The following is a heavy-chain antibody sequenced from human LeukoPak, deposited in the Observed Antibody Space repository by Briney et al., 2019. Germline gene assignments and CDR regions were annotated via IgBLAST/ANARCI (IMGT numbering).Heavy chain of an antibody. CDR3: ARGSMGAWTDY. CDR1: GFTFSSYW. D-gene: IGHD1-26*01. J-gene: IGHJ4*02. CDR2: INSDGSGT. V-gene: IGHV3-74*01. Sequence: PGGSLRLSCAASGFTFSSYWMHWVRQAPGKGLVWVSRINSDGSGTSYADSVKGRFTISRDNAKNTLYLQMNSLRAEDTAVYFCARGSMGAWTDYWGQATLVTVSS.